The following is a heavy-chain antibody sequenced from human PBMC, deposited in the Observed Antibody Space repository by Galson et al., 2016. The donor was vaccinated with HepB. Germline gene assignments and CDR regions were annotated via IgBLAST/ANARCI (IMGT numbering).Heavy chain of an antibody. CDR3: ARDFSGNYGDY. V-gene: IGHV1-3*01. CDR1: GYTFAIYA. CDR2: INAYNGNT. J-gene: IGHJ4*02. D-gene: IGHD3-10*01. Sequence: SVKVSCKASGYTFAIYAMHWVRQAPGQRLEWMGWINAYNGNTNYAQKFQGRVTMTTDTSTSTAYMELRSLRSDDTAVYYCARDFSGNYGDYWGQGTLVTVSS.